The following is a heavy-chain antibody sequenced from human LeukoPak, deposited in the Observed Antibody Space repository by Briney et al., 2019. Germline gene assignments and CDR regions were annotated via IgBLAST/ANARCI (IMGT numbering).Heavy chain of an antibody. V-gene: IGHV1-69*05. J-gene: IGHJ5*02. D-gene: IGHD1-26*01. CDR2: FIPIFGTA. CDR1: GGTFSSYA. Sequence: SVKVSCKASGGTFSSYAISWVRQAPGQGLEWMGGFIPIFGTANYAQKFQGRVTITTDESTSTAYMELSSLRSEDTAVYYCARRTGGSGSYYRNWFDPWGQGTLVTVSS. CDR3: ARRTGGSGSYYRNWFDP.